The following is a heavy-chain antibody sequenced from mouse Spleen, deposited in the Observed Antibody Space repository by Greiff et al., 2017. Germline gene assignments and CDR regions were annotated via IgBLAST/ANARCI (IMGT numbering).Heavy chain of an antibody. Sequence: QVQLQQSGPGLVQPSQSLSITCTVSGFSLTSYGVHWVRQSPGKGLEWLGVIWRGGSTDYNAAFMSRLSITKDNSKSQVFFKMNSLQADDTAIYYCAKEGTTVVAQYYYAMDYWGQGTSVTVSS. CDR1: GFSLTSYG. J-gene: IGHJ4*01. V-gene: IGHV2-5*01. D-gene: IGHD1-1*01. CDR2: IWRGGST. CDR3: AKEGTTVVAQYYYAMDY.